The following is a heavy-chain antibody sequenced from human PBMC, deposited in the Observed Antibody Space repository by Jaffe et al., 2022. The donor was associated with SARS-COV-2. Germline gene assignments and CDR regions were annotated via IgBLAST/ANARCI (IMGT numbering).Heavy chain of an antibody. J-gene: IGHJ5*02. V-gene: IGHV4-39*01. CDR3: ARPAGSTSWYSYFDP. CDR1: GGSISSSSYY. CDR2: VYYSGSS. Sequence: QLQLQESGPGLVKPSETLSLTCTVSGGSISSSSYYWAWIRQSPGKGLEWIGSVYYSGSSYYNPSLKSRVTLSVDTSKNQFSLRLSSVTAADTAVYFCARPAGSTSWYSYFDPWGQGALVTVSS. D-gene: IGHD6-13*01.